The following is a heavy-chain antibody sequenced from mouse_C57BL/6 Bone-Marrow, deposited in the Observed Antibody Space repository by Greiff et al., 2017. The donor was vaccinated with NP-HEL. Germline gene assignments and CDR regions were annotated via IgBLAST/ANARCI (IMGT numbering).Heavy chain of an antibody. CDR1: GFTFSDYY. V-gene: IGHV5-12*01. J-gene: IGHJ2*01. Sequence: EVQLVESGGGLVQPGGSLKLSCAASGFTFSDYYMYWVRQTPEKRLEWVAYISNGGGSTYYPDTVKGRFTISRDNAKNTLYLQMSRLKSEDTAMYYCATGKGNYWGQGTTLTVSS. CDR2: ISNGGGST. D-gene: IGHD1-1*01. CDR3: ATGKGNY.